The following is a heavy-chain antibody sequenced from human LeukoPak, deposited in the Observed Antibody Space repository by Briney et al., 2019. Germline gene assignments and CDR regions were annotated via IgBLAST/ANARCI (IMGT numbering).Heavy chain of an antibody. V-gene: IGHV4-39*07. CDR1: GGSIGSSSYY. CDR3: AKEDISGYCHY. Sequence: SETLSLTCTVSGGSIGSSSYYWGWIRQPPGKGLEWIGNIFYSGSTYYNPSLKSRVIISVDTSKNQFSLKLSSVTAADTAVYYCAKEDISGYCHYWGQGTLVTVSS. J-gene: IGHJ4*02. D-gene: IGHD3-22*01. CDR2: IFYSGST.